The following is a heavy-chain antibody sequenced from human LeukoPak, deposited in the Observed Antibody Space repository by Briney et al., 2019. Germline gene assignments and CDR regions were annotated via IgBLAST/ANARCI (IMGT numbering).Heavy chain of an antibody. D-gene: IGHD6-13*01. Sequence: ASVKVSCKASGYTFTGYYMHWVRQAPGQGLEWMGWINPNSGGTNYAQKFQGRVTMTRDTSISTAYMELSRLRSDDTAVYYCASPYSSSWYPYYFDYWGQGTLDTVSS. V-gene: IGHV1-2*02. CDR3: ASPYSSSWYPYYFDY. CDR2: INPNSGGT. CDR1: GYTFTGYY. J-gene: IGHJ4*02.